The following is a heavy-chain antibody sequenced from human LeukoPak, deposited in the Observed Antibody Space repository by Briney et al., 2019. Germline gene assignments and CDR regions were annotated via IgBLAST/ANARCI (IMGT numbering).Heavy chain of an antibody. D-gene: IGHD3-3*01. CDR2: INHRGTT. J-gene: IGHJ5*02. CDR3: ARLSVSMFGVVCNWFDP. V-gene: IGHV4-34*01. CDR1: GGSLSGYY. Sequence: PSETLSLTCAVYGGSLSGYYWSWIRQSPGKGLEWIGEINHRGTTKYNPFLLSRVAISLDTSKNQFSLRMNSVTAADTAVYYCARLSVSMFGVVCNWFDPWGQGTLVTVSP.